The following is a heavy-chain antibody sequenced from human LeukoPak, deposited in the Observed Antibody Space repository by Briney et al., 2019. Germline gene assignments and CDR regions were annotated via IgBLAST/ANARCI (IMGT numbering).Heavy chain of an antibody. CDR1: GYSFTDYY. V-gene: IGHV1-2*02. CDR3: ARENDFWSGYSYYFDY. J-gene: IGHJ4*02. D-gene: IGHD3-3*01. Sequence: ASVQVSCKASGYSFTDYYIHWVRQAPGQGLEWVGWINPDSGATSYKEKFKGRVTMTRDTSIETAYMELSGLTSDDTAVYYCARENDFWSGYSYYFDYWGQGTLVTVSS. CDR2: INPDSGAT.